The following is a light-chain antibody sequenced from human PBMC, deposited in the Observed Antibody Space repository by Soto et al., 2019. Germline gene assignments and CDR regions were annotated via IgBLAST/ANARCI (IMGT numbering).Light chain of an antibody. J-gene: IGKJ1*01. CDR3: MQALQKPST. CDR1: QSLHSNGINY. CDR2: LGA. Sequence: VVTQSPRSLPVTPGEPASMSCRASQSLHSNGINYLHWYLQKPGQSPQHLIYLGANRASGVHDRFSGSGAGTEYTLNLRRVEAEEVGVYYCMQALQKPSTFGQGTKVDIK. V-gene: IGKV2-28*01.